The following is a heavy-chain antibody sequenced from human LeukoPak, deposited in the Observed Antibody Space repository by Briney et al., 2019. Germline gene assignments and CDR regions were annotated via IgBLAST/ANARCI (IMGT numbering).Heavy chain of an antibody. CDR3: ASQSSSGWFQ. Sequence: GGSLRLSCAVSGFTFSNYWMSWVRQAPGKGLEWVANIKQDGSEKYYVDSMKGRFTISRDNAKNSLYLQMNSLRAEDTAVYYCASQSSSGWFQWGQGTLVTVSS. D-gene: IGHD6-19*01. CDR1: GFTFSNYW. V-gene: IGHV3-7*01. CDR2: IKQDGSEK. J-gene: IGHJ4*02.